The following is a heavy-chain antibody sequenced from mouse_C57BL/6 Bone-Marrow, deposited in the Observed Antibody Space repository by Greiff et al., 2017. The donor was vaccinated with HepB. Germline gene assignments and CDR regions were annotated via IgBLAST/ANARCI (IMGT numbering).Heavy chain of an antibody. CDR1: GFNIKDDY. CDR2: IDPENGDT. V-gene: IGHV14-4*01. J-gene: IGHJ2*01. Sequence: VQLQQSGAELVRPGASVKLSCTASGFNIKDDYMHWVKQRPEQGLEWIGWIDPENGDTEYASKFQGKATITADTSSNTAYLQLSSLTSEDTAVDYCTTPYYFDYWGQGTTLTVAS. CDR3: TTPYYFDY.